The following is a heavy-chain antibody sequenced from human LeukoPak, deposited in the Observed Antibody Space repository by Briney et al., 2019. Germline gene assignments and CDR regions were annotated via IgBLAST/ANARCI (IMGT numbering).Heavy chain of an antibody. J-gene: IGHJ4*02. CDR2: IHYSGNT. CDR3: ARGRDYYDSSGYATFDY. V-gene: IGHV4-59*12. CDR1: GGSISSYY. D-gene: IGHD3-22*01. Sequence: PSETLSLTCTVSGGSISSYYWSWIRQPPGKGLEWIGYIHYSGNTNYNPSLKSRVTISVDTSKNQFSLKLSSVTAADTAVYYCARGRDYYDSSGYATFDYWGQGTLVTVSS.